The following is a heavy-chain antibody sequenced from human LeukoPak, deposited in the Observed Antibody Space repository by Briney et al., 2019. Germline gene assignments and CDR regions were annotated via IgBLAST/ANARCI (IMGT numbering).Heavy chain of an antibody. CDR1: GFTFRLYV. J-gene: IGHJ4*02. CDR3: AHPSTPDCGGLDY. CDR2: ITGSGGSI. Sequence: PGGSLRLSCGASGFTFRLYVMTWVRQAPGKGPEWVSAITGSGGSIYYADSVRGRFTISRDNSKKTLYLQMCSLNAEDTAIDYCAHPSTPDCGGLDYWGQGTLVTVSS. D-gene: IGHD2-21*02. V-gene: IGHV3-23*01.